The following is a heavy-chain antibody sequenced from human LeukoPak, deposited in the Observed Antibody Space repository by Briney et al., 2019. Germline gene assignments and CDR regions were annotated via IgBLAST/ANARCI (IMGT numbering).Heavy chain of an antibody. D-gene: IGHD4-23*01. CDR1: GFTFSTYA. CDR2: ITGPGGST. CDR3: AKDPPILRWSFDY. Sequence: GGSLRLSCAASGFTFSTYAMSWVPRTPGKGLEWVSAITGPGGSTYYADSVKGRFTIPRDNSKNTLYLQMNSLRAEDTAVYYCAKDPPILRWSFDYWGQGTLVTVSS. J-gene: IGHJ4*02. V-gene: IGHV3-23*01.